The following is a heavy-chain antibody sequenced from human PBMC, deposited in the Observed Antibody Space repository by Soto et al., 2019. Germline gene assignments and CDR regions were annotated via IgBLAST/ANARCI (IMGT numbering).Heavy chain of an antibody. J-gene: IGHJ4*02. CDR3: AREDYFDY. Sequence: QVQLVQSGAEEKKPGASVKVSCKASGYTLPNYAMHWVRQAPGQRLEWMGCINAGNGNTKYSQKFQGRVTITRDTSANTAYMELSSLRSEDTALYYCAREDYFDYWGQGTLVTVSS. V-gene: IGHV1-3*05. CDR2: INAGNGNT. CDR1: GYTLPNYA.